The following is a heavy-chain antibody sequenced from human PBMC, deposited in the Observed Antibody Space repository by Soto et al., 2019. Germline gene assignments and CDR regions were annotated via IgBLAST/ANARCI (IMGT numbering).Heavy chain of an antibody. D-gene: IGHD1-1*01. CDR3: ARDRGTLQTEYYYYGMDV. CDR2: IKQDGSEK. Sequence: LRLSCAASGFTFGGYWMSWVRQAPGKGLEWVANIKQDGSEKYYVDSVKGRFTISRDNAKNSLYLQMNSLRAEDTAVYYCARDRGTLQTEYYYYGMDVWGQGTTVTVSS. CDR1: GFTFGGYW. J-gene: IGHJ6*02. V-gene: IGHV3-7*03.